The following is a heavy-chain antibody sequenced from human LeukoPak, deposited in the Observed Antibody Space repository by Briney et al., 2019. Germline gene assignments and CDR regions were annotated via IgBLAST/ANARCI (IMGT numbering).Heavy chain of an antibody. CDR2: ISYDGSNK. J-gene: IGHJ3*02. Sequence: GGSLRLSCAASGFTFSSYGMHWVRQAPGKGLEWVAVISYDGSNKYYADSVKGRFTISRDNSKNTLYLQMNSLRAEDTAVYYCAKQNAASDAFDIWGQGTMVTVSS. CDR1: GFTFSSYG. D-gene: IGHD6-25*01. V-gene: IGHV3-30*18. CDR3: AKQNAASDAFDI.